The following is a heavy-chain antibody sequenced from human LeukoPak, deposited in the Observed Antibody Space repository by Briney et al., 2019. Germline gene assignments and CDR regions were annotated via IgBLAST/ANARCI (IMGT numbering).Heavy chain of an antibody. CDR3: ARDPTTVVTLPYYFDF. CDR2: INDRGRT. CDR1: GGSFSGSH. D-gene: IGHD4-23*01. Sequence: SETLSLTCAVHGGSFSGSHWNWIRQSPEKGLEWIGEINDRGRTNYNPSLKSRVTLSVATSKKQFSLKLSSVTAADTAVYFCARDPTTVVTLPYYFDFWGQGTQVTVSS. J-gene: IGHJ4*02. V-gene: IGHV4-34*01.